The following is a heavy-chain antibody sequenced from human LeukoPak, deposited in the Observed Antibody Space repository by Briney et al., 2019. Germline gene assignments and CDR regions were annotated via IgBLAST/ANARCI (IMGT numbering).Heavy chain of an antibody. Sequence: SETLSLTCAVSGYSISSGYYWGWIRRPPGKGLEWIGSIYHSGSTYYNPSLKSRVTISVDTSKNQFSLKLSSVTAADTAVYYCAGLPTASCRFDYWGQGTLVTVSS. CDR2: IYHSGST. CDR3: AGLPTASCRFDY. D-gene: IGHD2-2*01. J-gene: IGHJ4*02. CDR1: GYSISSGYY. V-gene: IGHV4-38-2*01.